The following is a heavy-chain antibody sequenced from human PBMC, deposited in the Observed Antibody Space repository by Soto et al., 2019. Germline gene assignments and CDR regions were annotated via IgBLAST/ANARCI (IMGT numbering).Heavy chain of an antibody. V-gene: IGHV2-70*04. D-gene: IGHD3-22*01. CDR3: ARIAVYDSSGYYYFDY. CDR1: GFSLITSVIR. CDR2: IDWDDDK. Sequence: SGPTLVNPTQTLTLTCTFSGFSLITSVIRVSWIRHPPGKALEWLARIDWDDDKFYSTSLKTRLTISKDTSKNQVVLTMTNMDPVDTATYYCARIAVYDSSGYYYFDYWGQGTLVTVSS. J-gene: IGHJ4*02.